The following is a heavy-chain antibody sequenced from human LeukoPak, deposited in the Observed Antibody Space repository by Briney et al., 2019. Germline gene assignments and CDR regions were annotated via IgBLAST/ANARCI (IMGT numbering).Heavy chain of an antibody. CDR2: GHYSGST. J-gene: IGHJ3*02. Sequence: SETLSLTCTVSGDSISSYYLNWIQQPPGKGLEWIGYGHYSGSTFYNPSLNSRVTLSVDTSKNQFSLKLSSVTAADTAVYYCARWGETSALRVHAFDIWGQGTMVTVSS. V-gene: IGHV4-59*01. CDR3: ARWGETSALRVHAFDI. CDR1: GDSISSYY. D-gene: IGHD3-10*01.